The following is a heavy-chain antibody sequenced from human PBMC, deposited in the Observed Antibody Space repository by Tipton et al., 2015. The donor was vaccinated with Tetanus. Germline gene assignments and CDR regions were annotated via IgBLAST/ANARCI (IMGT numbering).Heavy chain of an antibody. CDR2: MYPGGSAT. J-gene: IGHJ2*01. Sequence: QSGAEVKKSGESLKISCQGSGYSFNIYWIAWVRQMPGKGLEWMGIMYPGGSATTYSPSFQGQVTFSADRSINTAYLQWSSLKASDTATYYCARRLGPYTGDQVWHFDLWGRGTLVTVSS. V-gene: IGHV5-51*01. CDR3: ARRLGPYTGDQVWHFDL. D-gene: IGHD7-27*01. CDR1: GYSFNIYW.